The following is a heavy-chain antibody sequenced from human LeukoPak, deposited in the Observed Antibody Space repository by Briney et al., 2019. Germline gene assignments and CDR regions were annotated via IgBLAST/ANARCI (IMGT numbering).Heavy chain of an antibody. V-gene: IGHV4-39*01. D-gene: IGHD3-3*01. CDR1: GGSISSSSYY. CDR2: IYYSGST. Sequence: PSETLSLTCTVSGGSISSSSYYWGWIRQPPGKGLEWIGSIYYSGSTYYNPSLKSRVTISVDTSKNQFSLKLSSVTAADTAVYYCARHFTGLEWFTPPNPIDYWGQGTLVTVSS. CDR3: ARHFTGLEWFTPPNPIDY. J-gene: IGHJ4*02.